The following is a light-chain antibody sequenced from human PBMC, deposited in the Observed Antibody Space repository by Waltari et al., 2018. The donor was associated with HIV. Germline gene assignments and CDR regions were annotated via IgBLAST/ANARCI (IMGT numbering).Light chain of an antibody. CDR3: QSYDTSLANWV. CDR1: RSNIGPGSA. CDR2: DFI. J-gene: IGLJ3*02. V-gene: IGLV1-40*01. Sequence: QSVLTPPPSVFGDPGQRIPISCAGSRSNIGPGSAVHWSQQLPGKAPKLLIFDFINRPSGVPDRFSGSKSGTSASLAITGLQAEDEADYYGQSYDTSLANWVFGGGTKLTVL.